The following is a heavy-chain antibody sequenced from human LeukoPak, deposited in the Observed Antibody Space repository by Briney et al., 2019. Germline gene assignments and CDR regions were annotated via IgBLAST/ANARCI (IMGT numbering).Heavy chain of an antibody. V-gene: IGHV4-61*02. CDR3: ARMTQVMAFDY. Sequence: SETLSLTCTVSGGSISSGSYYWSWIRQPAGKGLEWIGRIYTSGSTNYNPSLKSPVTISVDTSKNQFSLKLSSVTAADTAVYYCARMTQVMAFDYWGQGTLVTVSS. D-gene: IGHD2-21*01. CDR1: GGSISSGSYY. J-gene: IGHJ4*02. CDR2: IYTSGST.